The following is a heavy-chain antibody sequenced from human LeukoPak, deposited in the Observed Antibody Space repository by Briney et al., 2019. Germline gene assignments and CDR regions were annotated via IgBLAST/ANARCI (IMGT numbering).Heavy chain of an antibody. J-gene: IGHJ6*03. Sequence: SVKVSCKASGGTFSSYAISWVRQAPGQALEWMGGIIPIFGTANYAQKFQGRVTITTDESSSTAYMELSSLRSEDTAVYYCARVRDCSGGSCTGDMDVWGEGTTVTVSS. D-gene: IGHD2-15*01. CDR2: IIPIFGTA. CDR1: GGTFSSYA. V-gene: IGHV1-69*05. CDR3: ARVRDCSGGSCTGDMDV.